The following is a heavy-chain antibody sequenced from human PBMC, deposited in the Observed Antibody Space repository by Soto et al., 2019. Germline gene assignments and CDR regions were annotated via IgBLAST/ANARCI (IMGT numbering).Heavy chain of an antibody. CDR1: GYSFTSYW. Sequence: GASLKISCKGSGYSFTSYWIGWVRQMPGKGLGWVGIIYLGGSDTRYSPSFQGQVTISADNSINTAYLQWSIMKASNTAMYYCAVGPHIAAAGPIVFDYWGQGTLVTVSS. D-gene: IGHD6-13*01. V-gene: IGHV5-51*01. J-gene: IGHJ4*02. CDR3: AVGPHIAAAGPIVFDY. CDR2: IYLGGSDT.